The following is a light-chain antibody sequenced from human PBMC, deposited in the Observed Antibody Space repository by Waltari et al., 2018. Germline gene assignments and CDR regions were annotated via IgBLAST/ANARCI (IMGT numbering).Light chain of an antibody. CDR2: GAS. V-gene: IGKV3-15*01. J-gene: IGKJ2*01. CDR3: QHYGNWPPYT. CDR1: QNINSN. Sequence: EVVMTQSPATVSVSPGERATLSCRTSQNINSNLAWYQQKPGQVPRLLIYGASTRAPGIPTRFSGSGSGTEFTLTIASLQSEDFAVYYCQHYGNWPPYTFGQGTKLEIK.